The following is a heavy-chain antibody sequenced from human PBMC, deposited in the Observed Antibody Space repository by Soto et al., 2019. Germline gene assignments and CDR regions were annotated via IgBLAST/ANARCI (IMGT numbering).Heavy chain of an antibody. CDR1: GGTFSSYA. D-gene: IGHD3-3*01. V-gene: IGHV1-69*13. Sequence: SVKVSCKASGGTFSSYAISWVRQAPGQGLEWMGGIIPIFGTANYAQKFQGRVTITADESTSTAYMELSSLRSEDTAVYYCARPESPQEWLLHNLDYWGQGTLVTVSS. CDR3: ARPESPQEWLLHNLDY. CDR2: IIPIFGTA. J-gene: IGHJ4*02.